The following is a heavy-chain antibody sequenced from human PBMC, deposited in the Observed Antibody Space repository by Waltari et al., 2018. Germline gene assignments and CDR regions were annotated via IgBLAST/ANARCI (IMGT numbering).Heavy chain of an antibody. D-gene: IGHD1-26*01. CDR1: GYTLTELS. CDR3: ATAVARMVGATDGAFDI. V-gene: IGHV1-24*01. J-gene: IGHJ3*02. CDR2: FDPEEGET. Sequence: QVQLVQSGAEVKKPGASVKVSCKVSGYTLTELSMHWVRQAPGKGLEWMGGFDPEEGETIYAQKFQGRVTMTEDTSTDTAYMELSSLRSEDTVVYYCATAVARMVGATDGAFDIWGQGTMVTVSS.